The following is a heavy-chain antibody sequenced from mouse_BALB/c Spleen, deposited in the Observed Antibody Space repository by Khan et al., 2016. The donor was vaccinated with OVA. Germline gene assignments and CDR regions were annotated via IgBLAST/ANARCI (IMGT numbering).Heavy chain of an antibody. V-gene: IGHV5-6*01. Sequence: EVQLLETGGDLVKPGGSLKLSCAASGFTFSSYGMSWVRQTPDKRLEWVATISSGGHYTYFPDSVRGRFTISRDNAKNTLYLQMSSLTSEDTAMYYVARTITTAKGDYCAMDYWGQGTSVTVSS. CDR1: GFTFSSYG. J-gene: IGHJ4*01. CDR2: ISSGGHYT. D-gene: IGHD1-2*01. CDR3: ARTITTAKGDYCAMDY.